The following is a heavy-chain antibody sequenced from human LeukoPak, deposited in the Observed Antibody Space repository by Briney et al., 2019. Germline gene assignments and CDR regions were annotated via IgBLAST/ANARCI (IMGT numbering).Heavy chain of an antibody. CDR3: AREGRVTRFDP. CDR1: GFTLSSNY. Sequence: GWSLRLSCAASGFTLSSNYMSWVRQAPGKGLEWVSVIYTGGTTYYADSVKGRFTISGDNSKNTLYLQMNSLGAEDTAVYFCAREGRVTRFDPWGQGTLVTVSS. CDR2: IYTGGTT. D-gene: IGHD3-10*01. V-gene: IGHV3-66*01. J-gene: IGHJ5*02.